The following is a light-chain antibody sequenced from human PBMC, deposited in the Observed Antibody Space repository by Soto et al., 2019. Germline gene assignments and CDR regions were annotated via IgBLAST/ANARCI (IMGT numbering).Light chain of an antibody. Sequence: EIVMSQCPATLSVSPGERATLSCRASQSVSNNLAWYQQKPGQAPRLLIYGASTRATGIPARFSGSGSGTEFTLTISSLQSEDFAVYYCQQYNNWTFGQGTKVEIK. V-gene: IGKV3-15*01. CDR2: GAS. J-gene: IGKJ1*01. CDR3: QQYNNWT. CDR1: QSVSNN.